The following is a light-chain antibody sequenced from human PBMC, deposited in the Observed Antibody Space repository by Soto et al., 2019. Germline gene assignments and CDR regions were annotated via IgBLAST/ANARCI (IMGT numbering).Light chain of an antibody. J-gene: IGLJ2*01. CDR2: DVN. V-gene: IGLV2-11*01. CDR1: SSDVGGYHY. Sequence: QSVLTQPRSVSGSPGQLVTLSCTGTSSDVGGYHYVSWYQHHPGKAPKIIIYDVNKRPSGVPDRFSGSKSGNTASLTISGLQTEDEADYYCCSYAGSYTLVFGGGTKLTVL. CDR3: CSYAGSYTLV.